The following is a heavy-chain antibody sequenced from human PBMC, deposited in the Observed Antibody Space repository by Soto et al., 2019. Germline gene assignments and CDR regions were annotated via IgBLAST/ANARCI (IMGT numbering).Heavy chain of an antibody. CDR1: GGSLSGYY. D-gene: IGHD3-10*01. Sequence: SETLSLTCAVYGGSLSGYYWSWIRQPPGKGLEWIGEINHSGSTNYNPSLKSRVTISVDTSKNQFSLKLSSVTAADTAVYYCARKLLWFGSYCSGMDVWCKGTTVTV. CDR3: ARKLLWFGSYCSGMDV. CDR2: INHSGST. V-gene: IGHV4-34*01. J-gene: IGHJ6*04.